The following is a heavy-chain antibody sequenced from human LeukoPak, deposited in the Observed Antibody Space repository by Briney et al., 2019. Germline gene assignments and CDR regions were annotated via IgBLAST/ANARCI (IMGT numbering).Heavy chain of an antibody. CDR3: ARLTGSHLDY. CDR2: IWYDGSKK. CDR1: GFTFSSNG. V-gene: IGHV3-33*01. J-gene: IGHJ4*02. Sequence: GGSLRLSCAASGFTFSSNGMHWVRQAPGKGLEWVALIWYDGSKKYYADSVKGRFTISRDNSNNMLYLQMNSLRAEDTAVYYCARLTGSHLDYWGQGTVVTVSS. D-gene: IGHD7-27*01.